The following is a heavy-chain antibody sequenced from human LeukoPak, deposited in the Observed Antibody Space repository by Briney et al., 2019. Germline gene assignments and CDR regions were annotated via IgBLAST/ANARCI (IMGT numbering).Heavy chain of an antibody. D-gene: IGHD3-22*01. J-gene: IGHJ4*02. CDR2: VDPEDGET. V-gene: IGHV1-69-2*01. CDR3: ATLPTDYYDSSGYLDY. CDR1: GYTFTDYY. Sequence: ASVKISCKVSGYTFTDYYMHWVQQAPGKGLEWMGLVDPEDGETIYAQKSQGRVTMTEDTSTDTAYMELSSLRSEDTAVYYCATLPTDYYDSSGYLDYWGQGTLVTVSS.